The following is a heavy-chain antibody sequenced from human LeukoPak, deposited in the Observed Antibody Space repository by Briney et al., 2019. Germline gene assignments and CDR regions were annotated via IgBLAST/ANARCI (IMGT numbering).Heavy chain of an antibody. CDR2: ISAYNGNT. V-gene: IGHV1-18*01. CDR1: GYTFTSYG. Sequence: ASVKVSCKASGYTFTSYGISWVRQAPGQGLEWMGWISAYNGNTNYAQKLQGRVTMTTDTSTSTAYMELRSLRSDDTAVYYRARLFPEGPGGYYYDSSGYNDYWGQGTLVTVSS. CDR3: ARLFPEGPGGYYYDSSGYNDY. J-gene: IGHJ4*02. D-gene: IGHD3-22*01.